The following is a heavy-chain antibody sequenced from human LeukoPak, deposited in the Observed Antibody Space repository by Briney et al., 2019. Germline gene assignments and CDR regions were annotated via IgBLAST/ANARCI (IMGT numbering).Heavy chain of an antibody. CDR2: INPNSGDT. CDR3: ARSYHSDFWSGYYYYYYYMDV. V-gene: IGHV1-2*02. J-gene: IGHJ6*03. D-gene: IGHD3-3*01. Sequence: ASVKVSCKASVYTFASYDINWVRQATGQGLEWMGWINPNSGDTNYAQKFQGRVTMTRDTSISTAYMELSRLRSDATAVYYCARSYHSDFWSGYYYYYYYMDVWGKGTTVTVSS. CDR1: VYTFASYD.